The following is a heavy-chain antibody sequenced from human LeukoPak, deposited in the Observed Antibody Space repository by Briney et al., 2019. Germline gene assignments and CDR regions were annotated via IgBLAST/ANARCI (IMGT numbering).Heavy chain of an antibody. Sequence: ASVKVSCKASGYTFTSYGISWVRQAPGQGLEWMGWISAYNGNTNYAQKLQGRVTMTTDTSASTAYMELSSLRSEDTAVCYCARSPKFGGPCYYWGQGTLVTVSS. D-gene: IGHD3-10*01. J-gene: IGHJ4*02. CDR2: ISAYNGNT. V-gene: IGHV1-18*01. CDR1: GYTFTSYG. CDR3: ARSPKFGGPCYY.